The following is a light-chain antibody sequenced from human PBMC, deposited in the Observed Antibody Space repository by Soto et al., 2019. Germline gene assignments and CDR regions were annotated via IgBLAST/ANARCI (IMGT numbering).Light chain of an antibody. CDR2: TSG. J-gene: IGKJ2*01. CDR3: QQTYSTPYT. CDR1: QRITTY. V-gene: IGKV1-39*01. Sequence: IHMTQSPSSLSASVGDRVTITCRASQRITTYLNWYQQKPGEAPKLLISTSGTLQRGVPSRFSGSGPGTDFTLTITSLQPADFATYFCQQTYSTPYTFGQGTQLEFK.